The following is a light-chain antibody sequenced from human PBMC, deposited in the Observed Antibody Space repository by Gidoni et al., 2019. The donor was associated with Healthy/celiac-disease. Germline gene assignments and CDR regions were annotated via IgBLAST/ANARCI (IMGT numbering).Light chain of an antibody. J-gene: IGLJ2*01. CDR1: KWGDKY. CDR3: QEWDSSIVV. Sequence: SYELTQPPSVSVSPGQTASITCSGDKWGDKYACWYQQKPGQSPVLVIYQDRKRPSGIPERFSGSNSGNTATLTISGTQAMDEADYYCQEWDSSIVVFGGGTKLTVL. CDR2: QDR. V-gene: IGLV3-1*01.